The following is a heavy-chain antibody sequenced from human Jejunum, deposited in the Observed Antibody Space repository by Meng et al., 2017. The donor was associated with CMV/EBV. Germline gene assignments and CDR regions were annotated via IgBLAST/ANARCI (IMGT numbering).Heavy chain of an antibody. CDR3: AKRDCTSSSCHYYFDY. J-gene: IGHJ4*02. Sequence: TFSTHGMHWVLQAPGKGLVWVARISTDGSSTSYADSVKGRFTISRDNAMNTLYLQMNSLRAEDTAVYYCAKRDCTSSSCHYYFDYWGQGTLVTVSS. V-gene: IGHV3-74*01. CDR1: TFSTHG. D-gene: IGHD2-2*01. CDR2: ISTDGSST.